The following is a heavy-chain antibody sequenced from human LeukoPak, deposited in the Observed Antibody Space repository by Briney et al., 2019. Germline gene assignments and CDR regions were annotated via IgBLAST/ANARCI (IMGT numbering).Heavy chain of an antibody. Sequence: SETLSLTCTVSGGSISSGGYYWSWIRQHPGKGLEWIGYIYYSGSTYYNPSLKSRVTISVDTSKNQFSLKLSSVTAADTAVYYCVRGHGGSFFDFWGQGTVVTVSS. CDR3: VRGHGGSFFDF. V-gene: IGHV4-31*03. CDR1: GGSISSGGYY. D-gene: IGHD2-15*01. J-gene: IGHJ4*02. CDR2: IYYSGST.